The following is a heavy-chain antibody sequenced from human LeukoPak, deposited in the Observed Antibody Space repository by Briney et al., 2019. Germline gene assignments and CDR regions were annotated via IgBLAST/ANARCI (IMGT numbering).Heavy chain of an antibody. D-gene: IGHD3-22*01. Sequence: PSQTLSLTCTVSGGSISSGSYYWSWIRQPAGKGLEWIGRIYTSGSTNYNPSLKSRASISVDTSKNQFSLKLSSVTAADTAVYYCARLRSGYYLDYWGQGTLVTVSS. V-gene: IGHV4-61*02. CDR2: IYTSGST. J-gene: IGHJ4*02. CDR1: GGSISSGSYY. CDR3: ARLRSGYYLDY.